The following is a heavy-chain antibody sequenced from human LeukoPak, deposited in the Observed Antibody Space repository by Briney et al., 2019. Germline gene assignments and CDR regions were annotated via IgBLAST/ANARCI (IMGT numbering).Heavy chain of an antibody. V-gene: IGHV3-48*01. Sequence: GSLRLSCAASGFTFSSYSMNWVRQAPVKELEWVSYISSSSSTIYYADSVKGRFTISRDNAKNSLYLQMNSLRAEDTAVYYCARDEPADYGGNSDWFDPWGQGTLVTVSS. CDR1: GFTFSSYS. CDR3: ARDEPADYGGNSDWFDP. J-gene: IGHJ5*02. CDR2: ISSSSSTI. D-gene: IGHD4-23*01.